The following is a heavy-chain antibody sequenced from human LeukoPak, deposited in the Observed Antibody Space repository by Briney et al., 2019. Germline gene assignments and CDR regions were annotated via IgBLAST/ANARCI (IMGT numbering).Heavy chain of an antibody. D-gene: IGHD2-15*01. CDR3: TRDLNSGGSC. V-gene: IGHV3-53*01. Sequence: GGSLRLSCAASGFTVSSSYMSWVRQAPGKGLEWVSVIHSGGNTYYVDSVKGRFTISRDNSKNTLYLQMNSLRAEDTAVYYCTRDLNSGGSCWGQGTLVTVSS. CDR1: GFTVSSSY. J-gene: IGHJ4*02. CDR2: IHSGGNT.